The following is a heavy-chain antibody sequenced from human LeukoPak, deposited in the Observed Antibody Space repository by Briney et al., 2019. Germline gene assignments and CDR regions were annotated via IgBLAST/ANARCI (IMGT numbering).Heavy chain of an antibody. V-gene: IGHV3-11*04. J-gene: IGHJ3*02. CDR1: GFTFSDYY. CDR3: ARWVLYDSSSRAFDI. CDR2: ISSSGSTI. Sequence: GGSLRLSCAASGFTFSDYYMSWIRQAPGKGLEWVSYISSSGSTIYYADSVKGRLTISRDNAKNSLYLQMNSLRAEDTAVYYCARWVLYDSSSRAFDIWGQGTMVTVSS. D-gene: IGHD3-22*01.